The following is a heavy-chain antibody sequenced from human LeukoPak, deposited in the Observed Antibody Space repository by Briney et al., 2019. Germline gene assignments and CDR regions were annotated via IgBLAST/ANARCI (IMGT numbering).Heavy chain of an antibody. CDR2: ISAYNGNT. CDR3: ARLTAGVVVAAHHVVEEKLYHYFDY. CDR1: GYTFTSYG. J-gene: IGHJ4*02. V-gene: IGHV1-18*01. D-gene: IGHD2-15*01. Sequence: GGSLRLSCAASGYTFTSYGISWVRQAPGQGLEWMGWISAYNGNTNYAQKLQGRVTMTTDTSTSTAYMELRSLRSDDTAVYYCARLTAGVVVAAHHVVEEKLYHYFDYWGQGTLVTVSS.